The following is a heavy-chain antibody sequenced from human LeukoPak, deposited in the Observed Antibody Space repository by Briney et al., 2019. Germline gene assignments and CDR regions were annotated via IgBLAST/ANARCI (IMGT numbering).Heavy chain of an antibody. CDR2: ISSSSSYI. V-gene: IGHV3-21*01. Sequence: GSLRLSCAASGFTFSSYSMNWVRQAPGKGLEWVSSISSSSSYIYYADSVKGRFTISRDNARNSLYLQMNTLRAEDTAVYSCARGADGVSSNSRGWFDPWGQGTLVTVSS. D-gene: IGHD2-15*01. J-gene: IGHJ5*02. CDR3: ARGADGVSSNSRGWFDP. CDR1: GFTFSSYS.